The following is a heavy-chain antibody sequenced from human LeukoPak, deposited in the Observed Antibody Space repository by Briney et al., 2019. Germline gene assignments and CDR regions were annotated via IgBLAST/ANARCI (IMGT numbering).Heavy chain of an antibody. D-gene: IGHD3-10*01. J-gene: IGHJ4*02. V-gene: IGHV3-23*01. CDR1: GLTFSSYG. Sequence: GGSLRLSCAASGLTFSSYGMSWVRQAPRKGLEGVSAISVSGGRTYSADPVKGRFTISRDNSKNTRHRQMNSLRAEATAVYYCAKGVVRGVIFDWGQGTLVTVSS. CDR2: ISVSGGRT. CDR3: AKGVVRGVIFD.